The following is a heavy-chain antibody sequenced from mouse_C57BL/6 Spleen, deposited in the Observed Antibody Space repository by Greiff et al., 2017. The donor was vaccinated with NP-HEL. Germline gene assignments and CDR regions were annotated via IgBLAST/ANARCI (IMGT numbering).Heavy chain of an antibody. V-gene: IGHV5-4*03. J-gene: IGHJ2*01. CDR2: ISDGGSYT. CDR3: ASLIYYDYDEDY. CDR1: GFTFSSYA. D-gene: IGHD2-4*01. Sequence: DVKLVESGGGLVKPGGSLKLSCAASGFTFSSYAMSWVRQTPEKRLEWVATISDGGSYTYYPDNVKGRFTISGDNAKNNLYLQMSHLKSEDTAMYYCASLIYYDYDEDYWGQGTTLTVSS.